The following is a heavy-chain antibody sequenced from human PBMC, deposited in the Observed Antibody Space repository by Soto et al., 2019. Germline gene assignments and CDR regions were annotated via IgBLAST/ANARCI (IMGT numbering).Heavy chain of an antibody. CDR1: GGSFSGYY. CDR2: INHSGST. CDR3: ARVFCGSASCHSYFNY. Sequence: SETLSLTCAVYGGSFSGYYWSWIRQPPGRGLEWIGEINHSGSTNYNPSLKSRVTISVDTSRNQFSLKLSSVTAADTAVYYCARVFCGSASCHSYFNYWGQGTLVTVS. D-gene: IGHD2-2*01. J-gene: IGHJ4*02. V-gene: IGHV4-34*01.